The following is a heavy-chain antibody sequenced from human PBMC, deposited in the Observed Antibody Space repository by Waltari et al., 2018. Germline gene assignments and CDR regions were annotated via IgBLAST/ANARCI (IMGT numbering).Heavy chain of an antibody. CDR2: ISSSSSTI. CDR1: GFTFSSYS. D-gene: IGHD3-10*01. CDR3: ARDRFRSYSTMTWEKVHDY. V-gene: IGHV3-48*01. J-gene: IGHJ4*02. Sequence: EVQLVESGGGLVQPGGSLRLSCAASGFTFSSYSMNWVRPAPGKGLEWVSYISSSSSTIYYADSVKGRFTISRDNAKNSLYLQMNSLRAEDTAVYYCARDRFRSYSTMTWEKVHDYWGQGTLVTVSS.